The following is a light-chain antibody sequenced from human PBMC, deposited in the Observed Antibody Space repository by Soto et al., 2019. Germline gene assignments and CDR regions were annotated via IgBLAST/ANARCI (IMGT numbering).Light chain of an antibody. CDR1: SSDVGAYNL. CDR2: EVS. CDR3: ASLTTTNFV. J-gene: IGLJ1*01. V-gene: IGLV2-14*01. Sequence: QSALTQPASVSGSPGQSITISCTGTSSDVGAYNLVSWYQHHPDKAPKLMISEVSNRPSGVSDRFSDSKSGNTASLTISGLQAEDEADYYCASLTTTNFVFGTGTKVTVL.